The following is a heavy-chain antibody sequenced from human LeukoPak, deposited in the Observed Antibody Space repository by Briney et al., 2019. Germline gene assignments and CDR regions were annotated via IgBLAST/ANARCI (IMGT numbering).Heavy chain of an antibody. J-gene: IGHJ4*02. CDR3: GRGGEMATINY. D-gene: IGHD5-24*01. CDR1: GYTFTSYA. CDR2: MNPDSANT. Sequence: ASVKVSCKTSGYTFTSYAINWVRQATGQGLEWMGWMNPDSANTGFAQKFQGRLTLTRNTSTRAAYMELSSLTSEDTAVYYCGRGGEMATINYGGKGTLVTVS. V-gene: IGHV1-8*01.